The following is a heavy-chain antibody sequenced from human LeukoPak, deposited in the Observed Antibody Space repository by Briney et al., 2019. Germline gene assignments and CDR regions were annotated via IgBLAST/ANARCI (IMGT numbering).Heavy chain of an antibody. V-gene: IGHV4-59*01. J-gene: IGHJ6*02. CDR2: IYYSEST. D-gene: IGHD1-1*01. CDR3: ARVGGTNYYYYGMDV. CDR1: GGSISSYY. Sequence: SETLSLTCTVSGGSISSYYWSWIRQPPGKGLEWIGYIYYSESTNYNPSLKSRVTISVDTSKNQFSLKLSSVTAADTAVYYCARVGGTNYYYYGMDVWGQGTTVTVSS.